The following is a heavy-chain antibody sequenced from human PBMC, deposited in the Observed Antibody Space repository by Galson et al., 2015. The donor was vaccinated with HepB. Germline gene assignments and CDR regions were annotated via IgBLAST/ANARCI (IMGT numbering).Heavy chain of an antibody. CDR2: ISYDGSNK. J-gene: IGHJ3*02. CDR1: GFTFSSYA. V-gene: IGHV3-30-3*01. Sequence: SLRLSCAASGFTFSSYAMHWVRQAPGKGLEWVAVISYDGSNKYYADSVKGRFTISRDNSKNTLYLQMNSLRAEDTAVYYCARDLPNDYVWGSYRHDAFDIWGQGTMVTVSS. CDR3: ARDLPNDYVWGSYRHDAFDI. D-gene: IGHD3-16*02.